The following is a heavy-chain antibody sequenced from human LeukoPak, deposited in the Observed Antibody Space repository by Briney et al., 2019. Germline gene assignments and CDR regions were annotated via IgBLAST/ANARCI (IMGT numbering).Heavy chain of an antibody. J-gene: IGHJ4*02. Sequence: GASVKVSCKASGYTFSSYAISWVRQAPGQGLEWMGRIIPILGIANYAQKFQGRVTITADKSTSTAYMELSSLRSEDTAVYYCARGVNSGYDLDYWGQGTLVTVSS. CDR1: GYTFSSYA. CDR3: ARGVNSGYDLDY. V-gene: IGHV1-69*04. CDR2: IIPILGIA. D-gene: IGHD5-12*01.